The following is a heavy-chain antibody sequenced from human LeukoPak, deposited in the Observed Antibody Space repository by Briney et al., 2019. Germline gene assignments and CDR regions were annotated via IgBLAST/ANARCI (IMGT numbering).Heavy chain of an antibody. J-gene: IGHJ4*02. D-gene: IGHD1-14*01. CDR1: GGSISSGDYY. V-gene: IGHV4-30-4*01. CDR2: IYYSGST. CDR3: AREDSDHGEGIFDY. Sequence: SETLSLTCTVSGGSISSGDYYWSWIRQPPGKGLEWIGYIYYSGSTYYNPSLKSRVTISVDTSKNQFSLKLSSVTAADTAVYYCAREDSDHGEGIFDYWGQGTLVTVSS.